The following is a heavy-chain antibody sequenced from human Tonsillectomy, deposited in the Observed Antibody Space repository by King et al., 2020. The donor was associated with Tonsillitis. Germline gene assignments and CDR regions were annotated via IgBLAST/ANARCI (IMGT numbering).Heavy chain of an antibody. V-gene: IGHV4-34*01. D-gene: IGHD6-6*01. CDR2: INHSGTT. Sequence: VQLQQWGAGLLKPSETLSLTCAVYGGSFSDYYWTWIRQAPGKGLAWIGEINHSGTTNYITSLKSRVSISVDTSKNQFYLNLRYVTASDTAVYYCARYEYIRSSIFDYWGQGTLVTVSS. CDR1: GGSFSDYY. CDR3: ARYEYIRSSIFDY. J-gene: IGHJ4*02.